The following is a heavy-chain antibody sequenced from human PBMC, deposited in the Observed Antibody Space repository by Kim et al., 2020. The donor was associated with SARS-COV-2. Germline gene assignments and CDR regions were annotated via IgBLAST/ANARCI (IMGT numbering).Heavy chain of an antibody. CDR3: ARKYFSDEGSAYRPLDY. V-gene: IGHV3-7*01. D-gene: IGHD3-3*01. CDR2: IKQDGREK. J-gene: IGHJ4*02. Sequence: GGSLRLSCAASGFTFSNYRMSWVRQAPGKGLEWVANIKQDGREKYHVDSVKGRFTISRDNAKNSLYLEMSNLRAEDTAVYYCARKYFSDEGSAYRPLDYWGRGSLISVSS. CDR1: GFTFSNYR.